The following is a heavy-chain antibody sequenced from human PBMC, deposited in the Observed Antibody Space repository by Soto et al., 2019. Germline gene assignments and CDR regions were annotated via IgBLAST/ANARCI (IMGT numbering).Heavy chain of an antibody. CDR2: TRHDGSNT. V-gene: IGHV3-33*01. Sequence: QVQLMESGGGVVQPGRSLRLSCAASGFNFRGYGMHWVRQAPGKGLEWVAITRHDGSNTYYADSVRGRFTISRDNSKNTLYLQMNSLRVEDTAVYYCARDGVGATTYFGYFDYWGQGTPITVSS. CDR3: ARDGVGATTYFGYFDY. J-gene: IGHJ4*02. D-gene: IGHD1-26*01. CDR1: GFNFRGYG.